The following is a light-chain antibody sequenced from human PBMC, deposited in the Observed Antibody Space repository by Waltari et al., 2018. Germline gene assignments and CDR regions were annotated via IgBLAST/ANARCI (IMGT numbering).Light chain of an antibody. J-gene: IGLJ1*01. Sequence: QSALTQPASVSGSPGQSITISCPGTSSDVGGYNYVPWYQQHPGKAPKLMIYEVSNRPSGVSNRFSGSKSGNTASLTISGLQAEDEADYYCSSYTSSSTSYVFGTGTKVTVL. CDR1: SSDVGGYNY. V-gene: IGLV2-14*01. CDR2: EVS. CDR3: SSYTSSSTSYV.